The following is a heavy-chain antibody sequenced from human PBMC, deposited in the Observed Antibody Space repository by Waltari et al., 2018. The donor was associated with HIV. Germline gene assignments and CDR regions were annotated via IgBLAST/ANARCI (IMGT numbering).Heavy chain of an antibody. V-gene: IGHV1-2*02. CDR2: INPNSGGT. J-gene: IGHJ4*02. CDR1: VKTFTGYY. D-gene: IGHD3-22*01. CDR3: ARVPYYYDTSAYPDY. Sequence: QVQLVQSGAEVKKPGASVKVYSTASVKTFTGYYMHWVRQAPGQGLERMGWINPNSGGTNYAQKFQGRVTMTRDTSITTAYMEVSRLRSDDTAVYYCARVPYYYDTSAYPDYWGQGTLVTVSS.